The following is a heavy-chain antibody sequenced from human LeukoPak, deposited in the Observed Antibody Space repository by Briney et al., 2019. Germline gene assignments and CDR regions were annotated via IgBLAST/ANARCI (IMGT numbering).Heavy chain of an antibody. J-gene: IGHJ6*03. V-gene: IGHV1-69*01. CDR3: ASGEMATTTEGYYYIDV. CDR1: GGTFSSYA. Sequence: SMKVSCKASGGTFSSYAISWVRQAPGQGLEWMGGIIPIFGTANYAQKFQGRVTITADESTSTAYMELSSLRSEDTAVYYCASGEMATTTEGYYYIDVWGKGTTVTVSS. D-gene: IGHD5-24*01. CDR2: IIPIFGTA.